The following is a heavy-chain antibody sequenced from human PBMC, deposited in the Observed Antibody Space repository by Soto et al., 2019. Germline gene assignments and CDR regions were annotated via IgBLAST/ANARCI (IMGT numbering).Heavy chain of an antibody. CDR2: IIPIFGTA. V-gene: IGHV1-69*12. CDR3: ARGNHRWRQLWYFDL. J-gene: IGHJ2*01. Sequence: QVQLVQSGAEVKKPGSSVTVSCKASGGTFSSYTISWVRQAPGQGLEWMGGIIPIFGTANYAQKFQVRVTITADESTSTAYMALSSLRSEDSDVYYCARGNHRWRQLWYFDLWGRGTLVTVSS. CDR1: GGTFSSYT. D-gene: IGHD5-12*01.